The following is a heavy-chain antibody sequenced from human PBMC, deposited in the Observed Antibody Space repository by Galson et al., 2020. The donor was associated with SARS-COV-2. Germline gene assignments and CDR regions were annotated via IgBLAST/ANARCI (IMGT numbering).Heavy chain of an antibody. CDR2: INQDESER. CDR3: ATDRGWEGIVEGPAAPNY. Sequence: GESLKISCPASGFTFSNYWMTWVRQAPGKGLEWVANINQDESERYYVDSVKGRFTISRDNAKNSLSLQMNSLRAEDTAVYICATDRGWEGIVEGPAAPNYWGHGTLVNVSS. V-gene: IGHV3-7*01. CDR1: GFTFSNYW. D-gene: IGHD2-2*01. J-gene: IGHJ4*01.